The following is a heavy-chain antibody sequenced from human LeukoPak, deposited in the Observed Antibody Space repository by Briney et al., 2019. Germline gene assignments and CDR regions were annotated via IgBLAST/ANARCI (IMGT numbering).Heavy chain of an antibody. J-gene: IGHJ5*02. CDR1: GFTFSSYW. CDR3: TRATASNWFDP. V-gene: IGHV3-7*01. Sequence: PGGSLRLFCAASGFTFSSYWMSWVRQAPGKGLEWVANIKEDGSEKYYVDSVKGRFTISRDNAKNSLYLQMNSLGAEDTAVYYCTRATASNWFDPWGQGILVTVSS. CDR2: IKEDGSEK.